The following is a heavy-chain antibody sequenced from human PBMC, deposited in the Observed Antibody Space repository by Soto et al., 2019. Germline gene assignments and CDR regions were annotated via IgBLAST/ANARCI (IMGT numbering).Heavy chain of an antibody. V-gene: IGHV4-34*01. Sequence: SETLSLTCAVYGGSFSGYYWSWIRQPPGKGLEWIGEINHSGSTNYNPSLKSRVTISVDTSKNQFSLKLSSVTAADTAVYYCARGHHTIWWSYRYNLFDPWGQGTLVTVSS. J-gene: IGHJ5*02. D-gene: IGHD3-16*02. CDR3: ARGHHTIWWSYRYNLFDP. CDR2: INHSGST. CDR1: GGSFSGYY.